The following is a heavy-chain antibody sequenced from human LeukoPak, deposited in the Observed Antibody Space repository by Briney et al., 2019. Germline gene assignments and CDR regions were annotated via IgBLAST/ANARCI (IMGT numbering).Heavy chain of an antibody. Sequence: GRSLRLSCAASGFTFSSYGMHWVRQAPGKGLEWVAVIWYDGSNKYYADSVKGRFTISRDNSKNTPYLQMNSLRAEDTAVYYCAKDYGSSTSLFDYWGQGTLVTVSS. CDR2: IWYDGSNK. D-gene: IGHD2-2*01. V-gene: IGHV3-33*06. J-gene: IGHJ4*02. CDR3: AKDYGSSTSLFDY. CDR1: GFTFSSYG.